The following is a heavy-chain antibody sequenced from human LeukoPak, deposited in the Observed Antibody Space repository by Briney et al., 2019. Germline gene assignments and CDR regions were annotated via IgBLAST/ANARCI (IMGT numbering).Heavy chain of an antibody. CDR3: ARVYYDILTGYFDC. Sequence: GGSLRLSCAASGFAFSVYAMHWVRQAPGKGLEWVSVISYDGTKTYFADSVTGRFTISRDISKNTLYLQMNSLRAEDTAVYYCARVYYDILTGYFDCWGQGTLVTVSS. CDR1: GFAFSVYA. CDR2: ISYDGTKT. D-gene: IGHD3-9*01. J-gene: IGHJ4*02. V-gene: IGHV3-30*14.